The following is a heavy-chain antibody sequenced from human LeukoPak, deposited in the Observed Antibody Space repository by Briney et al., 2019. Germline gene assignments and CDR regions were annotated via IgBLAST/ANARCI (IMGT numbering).Heavy chain of an antibody. Sequence: GGSLRLSCAASGFTFSSYWMHWVRQAPGKGLVGVSRINSDGSSTSYADSVKGRFTISRDNAKNTLYLQMNSLRAEDTAVYYCARASRGFERTLYYYYYMDVWGKGTTVTVSS. V-gene: IGHV3-74*01. J-gene: IGHJ6*03. D-gene: IGHD1-7*01. CDR3: ARASRGFERTLYYYYYMDV. CDR1: GFTFSSYW. CDR2: INSDGSST.